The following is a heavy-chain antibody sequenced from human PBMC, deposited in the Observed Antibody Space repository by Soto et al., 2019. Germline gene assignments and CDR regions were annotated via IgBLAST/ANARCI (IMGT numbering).Heavy chain of an antibody. D-gene: IGHD2-21*02. J-gene: IGHJ4*02. CDR2: IYYSGST. Sequence: SETLSLTCTVSGGSISSSSYYWGWIRQPPGKGLEWIGSIYYSGSTYYNPSLKSRVTISVDTSKNQFSLKLSSVTAADTAVYYWARQHCEYYFDYWGQGTLVTVSS. CDR1: GGSISSSSYY. CDR3: ARQHCEYYFDY. V-gene: IGHV4-39*01.